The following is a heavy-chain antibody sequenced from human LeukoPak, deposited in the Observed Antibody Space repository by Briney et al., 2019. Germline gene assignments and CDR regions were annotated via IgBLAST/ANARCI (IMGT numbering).Heavy chain of an antibody. Sequence: GSSVKVSCKASGGTFSSYAISWVRQAPGQGLEWMGGIIPIFGTANYAQKFQGRVTITADESTSTAYMELSSLRSEDTAVYYCARWVPLQYSSGYLDYWGQGTLVTVSS. D-gene: IGHD6-19*01. J-gene: IGHJ4*02. CDR3: ARWVPLQYSSGYLDY. CDR2: IIPIFGTA. CDR1: GGTFSSYA. V-gene: IGHV1-69*01.